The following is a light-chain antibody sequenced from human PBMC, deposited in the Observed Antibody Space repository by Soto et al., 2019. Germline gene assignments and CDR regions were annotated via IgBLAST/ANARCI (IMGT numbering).Light chain of an antibody. CDR1: QSFSRSY. CDR2: GAS. CDR3: QQFSSSPPYT. V-gene: IGKV3-20*01. Sequence: EIVLTQSPGTLSLSPGERATVSCRASQSFSRSYLAWYQQKPGQAPRLLIYGASHRATGIPDRFSGSGSGTDFTLTISRLEPEDFAVYYCQQFSSSPPYTFGQGTKLEIK. J-gene: IGKJ2*01.